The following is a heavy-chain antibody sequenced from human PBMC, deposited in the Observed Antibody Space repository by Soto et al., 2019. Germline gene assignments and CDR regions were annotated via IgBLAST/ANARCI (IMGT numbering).Heavy chain of an antibody. Sequence: SVKVSCKASGGTFSSYAISWVRQAPGQGLEWMGGIIPIFGTANYAQKFQGRVTITADESTSTAYMELSSLRSEDTAVYYCARGPDYGDYYYYGMGVWGQGTTVTVSS. V-gene: IGHV1-69*13. J-gene: IGHJ6*02. CDR1: GGTFSSYA. CDR3: ARGPDYGDYYYYGMGV. CDR2: IIPIFGTA. D-gene: IGHD4-17*01.